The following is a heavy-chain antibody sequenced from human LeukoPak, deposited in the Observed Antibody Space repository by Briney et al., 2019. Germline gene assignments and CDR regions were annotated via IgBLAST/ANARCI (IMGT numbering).Heavy chain of an antibody. J-gene: IGHJ4*02. CDR3: AKLKQWLSFDY. Sequence: PGGSLRLSCAASGFTFSSYAMSWVRQAPGKGLEWVSAISGGGSTYYADSVKGRLTISRDNSKNTLYLQMNSLRAEDTAVYYCAKLKQWLSFDYWGQGTLVTVSS. D-gene: IGHD6-19*01. V-gene: IGHV3-23*01. CDR2: ISGGGST. CDR1: GFTFSSYA.